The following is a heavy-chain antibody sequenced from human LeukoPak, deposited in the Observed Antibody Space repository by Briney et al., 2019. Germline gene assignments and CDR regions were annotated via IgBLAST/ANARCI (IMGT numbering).Heavy chain of an antibody. CDR3: AGFLEWFGFDP. CDR1: GFTFDDYA. J-gene: IGHJ5*02. CDR2: ISWNSGSI. D-gene: IGHD3-3*01. Sequence: GGSLRLSCAASGFTFDDYAMHWVRQAPGKGLEWVSGISWNSGSIGYADSVKGRFTISRDNAKNSLYLQMNSLRAEDTAVYYCAGFLEWFGFDPWGQGTLVTVSA. V-gene: IGHV3-9*01.